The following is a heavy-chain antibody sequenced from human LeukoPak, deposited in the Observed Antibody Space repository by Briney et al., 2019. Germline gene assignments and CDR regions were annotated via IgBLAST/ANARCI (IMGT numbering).Heavy chain of an antibody. J-gene: IGHJ4*02. CDR3: ARFYGSGRDTNFDN. CDR2: ISSSSTYT. Sequence: GGSLRLSCAASGFTFSNYFMNWVRQAPGKGLEWVSSISSSSTYTYYADSVKGRFTISRDTAKNSLYLQMNSLRAEDTAAYYCARFYGSGRDTNFDNWGQGTLVTVSS. CDR1: GFTFSNYF. D-gene: IGHD3-10*01. V-gene: IGHV3-21*01.